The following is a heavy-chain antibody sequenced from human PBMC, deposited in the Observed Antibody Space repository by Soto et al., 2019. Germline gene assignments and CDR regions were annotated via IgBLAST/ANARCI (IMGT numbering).Heavy chain of an antibody. CDR2: ISYDGSNK. V-gene: IGHV3-30*18. CDR1: GFTFSSYG. CDR3: AKDREAAYDYCGMDV. D-gene: IGHD6-13*01. J-gene: IGHJ6*02. Sequence: GGSLRLSCAASGFTFSSYGMHWVRQAPGKGLEWVAVISYDGSNKYYADSVKGRFTISRDNSKNTLYLQKNSLRAEDVAVYYCAKDREAAYDYCGMDVWGQGTTVTVSS.